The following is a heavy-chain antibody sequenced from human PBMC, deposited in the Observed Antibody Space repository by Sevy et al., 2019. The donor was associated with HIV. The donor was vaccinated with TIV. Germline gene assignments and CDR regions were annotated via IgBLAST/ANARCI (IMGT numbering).Heavy chain of an antibody. J-gene: IGHJ4*02. CDR3: AKEKGVGAYLLVYFDY. CDR2: ISGSGEST. Sequence: GGSLRLSCAASGFIFSSYAMSWVRQAPGKGLEWVAGISGSGESTYYADSVKGRFTISRDNSNNMVYLQMNSLRAEDTGGYYCAKEKGVGAYLLVYFDYWGQGTLVTVSS. D-gene: IGHD2-8*02. CDR1: GFIFSSYA. V-gene: IGHV3-23*01.